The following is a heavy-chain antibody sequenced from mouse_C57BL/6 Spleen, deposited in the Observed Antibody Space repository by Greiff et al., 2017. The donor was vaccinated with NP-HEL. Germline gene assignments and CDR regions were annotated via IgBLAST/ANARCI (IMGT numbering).Heavy chain of an antibody. CDR2: IYPGDGDT. V-gene: IGHV1-80*01. Sequence: QVQLQQSGAELVKPGASVKISCKASGYAFSSYWMNWVKQRPGKGLEWIGQIYPGDGDTNYNGKFKGKATLTADKSSSTAYMQLSSLTSEDSAVYFCARDWLNGYFDYWGQGTTLTVSS. D-gene: IGHD2-2*01. CDR3: ARDWLNGYFDY. J-gene: IGHJ2*01. CDR1: GYAFSSYW.